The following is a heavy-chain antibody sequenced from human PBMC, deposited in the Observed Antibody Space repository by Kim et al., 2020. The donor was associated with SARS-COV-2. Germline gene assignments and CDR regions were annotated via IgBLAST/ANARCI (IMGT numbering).Heavy chain of an antibody. CDR1: GVTFSNFA. CDR2: IRGSGVGT. Sequence: GGSLRLSCAVSGVTFSNFALSWVRQAPGKGLEWISSIRGSGVGTYYADSVKGRFTVSRDNSKNELYLQMTRLRVDDTAIYYCAKVEEADGGFWGQGTLVT. J-gene: IGHJ4*02. CDR3: AKVEEADGGF. D-gene: IGHD3-16*01. V-gene: IGHV3-23*01.